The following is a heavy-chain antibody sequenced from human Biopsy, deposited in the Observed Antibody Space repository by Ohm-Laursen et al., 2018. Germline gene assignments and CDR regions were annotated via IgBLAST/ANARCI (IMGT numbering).Heavy chain of an antibody. J-gene: IGHJ4*02. V-gene: IGHV4-39*01. D-gene: IGHD3-3*01. CDR3: ARQVDFWSGYVDY. CDR2: IYYSGNT. Sequence: AWVRQSPGKGLEWIGNIYYSGNTDYSPSLKSRVTISVDTSNNQFSLKLRSVTAADTAVYYCARQVDFWSGYVDYWGQGTLVAVSS.